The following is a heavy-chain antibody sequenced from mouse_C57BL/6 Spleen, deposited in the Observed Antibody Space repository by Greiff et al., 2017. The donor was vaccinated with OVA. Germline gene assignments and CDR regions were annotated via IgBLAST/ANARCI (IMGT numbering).Heavy chain of an antibody. Sequence: EVQLVESGGDLVKPGGSLKLSCAASGFTFSSYGMSWVRQTPDKRLEWVATISSGGSYTYYPDSVKGRFTISRDNAKNTLYLQMSSLKSEDTAMYYRARQSTMVTTEAMDYWGQGTSVTVSS. CDR3: ARQSTMVTTEAMDY. V-gene: IGHV5-6*01. D-gene: IGHD2-2*01. CDR1: GFTFSSYG. J-gene: IGHJ4*01. CDR2: ISSGGSYT.